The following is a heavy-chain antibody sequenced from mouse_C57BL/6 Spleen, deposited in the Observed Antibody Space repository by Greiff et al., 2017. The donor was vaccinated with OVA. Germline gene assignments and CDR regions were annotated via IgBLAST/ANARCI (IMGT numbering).Heavy chain of an antibody. J-gene: IGHJ2*01. D-gene: IGHD1-1*01. Sequence: QVQLQQSGPELVKPGASVKISCKASGYSFTSYYIHWVKQRPGQGLEWIGWISPGSGNTKYNEKFKGKATLTADTSSSTAYLQLSSLTSEDSAVYYCAGTTVVADFDYWGQGTTRTVSS. CDR2: ISPGSGNT. CDR3: AGTTVVADFDY. V-gene: IGHV1-66*01. CDR1: GYSFTSYY.